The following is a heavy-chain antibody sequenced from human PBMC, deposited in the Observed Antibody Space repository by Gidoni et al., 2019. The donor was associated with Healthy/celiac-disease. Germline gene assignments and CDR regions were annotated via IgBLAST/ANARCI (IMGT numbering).Heavy chain of an antibody. CDR1: GYTFTSYY. D-gene: IGHD1-26*01. CDR2: INPSGGST. CDR3: ARDVGKESYYVPQGFDY. J-gene: IGHJ4*02. Sequence: QVQLVQSGAEVKKPGASVKVSCKASGYTFTSYYMHWVRQAPGQGLEWMGIINPSGGSTSYAQKFQGRVTMTRDTSTSTVYMELSSLRSEDTAVYYCARDVGKESYYVPQGFDYWGQGTLVTVSS. V-gene: IGHV1-46*01.